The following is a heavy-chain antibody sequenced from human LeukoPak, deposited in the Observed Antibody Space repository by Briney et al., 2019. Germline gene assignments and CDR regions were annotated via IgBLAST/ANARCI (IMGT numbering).Heavy chain of an antibody. CDR1: GCSISSGDFY. Sequence: SETLSLTCTVSGCSISSGDFYWGWIRQPPGKGLEWIGYSDYSGSTNYNPSLKSRVTLSADTTKKPFSLKLSSVTAADTAMYSCARGYSKAAYFDYWGQGTLVTVSS. J-gene: IGHJ4*02. V-gene: IGHV4-30-4*01. CDR3: ARGYSKAAYFDY. D-gene: IGHD4-11*01. CDR2: SDYSGST.